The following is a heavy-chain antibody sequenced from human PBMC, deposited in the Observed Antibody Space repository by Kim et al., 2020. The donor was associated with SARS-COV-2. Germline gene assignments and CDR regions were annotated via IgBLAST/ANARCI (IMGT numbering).Heavy chain of an antibody. Sequence: YPGNSETIYSPSFQGQVTISADKSSSTAYLQWSSLKASDTAMYYCARIGDYWGQGTLVTVSS. CDR3: ARIGDY. V-gene: IGHV5-51*01. J-gene: IGHJ4*02. CDR2: YPGNSET. D-gene: IGHD2-15*01.